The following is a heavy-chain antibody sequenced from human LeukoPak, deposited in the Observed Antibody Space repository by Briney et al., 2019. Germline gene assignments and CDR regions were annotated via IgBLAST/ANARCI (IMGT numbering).Heavy chain of an antibody. CDR3: ARWKLSILQDAFDI. V-gene: IGHV3-48*03. CDR2: ISSSGSTI. Sequence: PGGSLRLSCAASGFTFSSYEMNWVRQAPGKGLEWVSYISSSGSTIYYADSVKGRFTISRDNAKNSLYLQMNSLRAEDTAVYYCARWKLSILQDAFDIWGQGTMVTVSS. J-gene: IGHJ3*02. CDR1: GFTFSSYE. D-gene: IGHD1-26*01.